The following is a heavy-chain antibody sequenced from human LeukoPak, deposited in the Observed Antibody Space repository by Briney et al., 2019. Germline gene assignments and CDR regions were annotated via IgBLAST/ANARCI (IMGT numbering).Heavy chain of an antibody. J-gene: IGHJ4*02. V-gene: IGHV4-4*02. CDR2: IYHSGST. CDR1: GGSISSSNW. CDR3: ARGLTMVRGVRPFDY. Sequence: SETLSLTCAVSGGSISSSNWWSWVRQPPGKGLEWIGEIYHSGSTNYNPSLKSRVTISVGKSKNQFSLKLSAMAAEATAVYYCARGLTMVRGVRPFDYWGQGTLVTVSS. D-gene: IGHD3-10*01.